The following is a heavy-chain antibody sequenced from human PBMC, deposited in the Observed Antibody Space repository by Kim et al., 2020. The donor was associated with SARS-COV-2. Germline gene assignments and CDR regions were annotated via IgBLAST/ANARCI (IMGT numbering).Heavy chain of an antibody. CDR1: GGSISSYY. CDR2: IYYSGST. CDR3: ARVYRYYYDSSGYTFDP. D-gene: IGHD3-22*01. Sequence: SETLSLTCTVSGGSISSYYWSWIRQPPGKGLEWIGYIYYSGSTNYNPSLKSRVTISVDTSKNQFSLKLSSVTAADTAVYYCARVYRYYYDSSGYTFDPWGQGTLVTVSS. J-gene: IGHJ5*02. V-gene: IGHV4-59*01.